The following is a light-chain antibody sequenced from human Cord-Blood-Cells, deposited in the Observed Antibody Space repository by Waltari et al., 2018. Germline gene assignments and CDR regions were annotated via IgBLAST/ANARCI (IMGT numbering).Light chain of an antibody. V-gene: IGLV1-40*01. CDR3: QSYDSSLSGYV. CDR2: GNS. Sequence: QSVLTQPPSVSGAPGQRVTISCPGSSSNIGAGYDAHWYQQLPGTAPKLLIYGNSNRPSGVPDRFSGSKSGTSASLAITGLQAEDEADYYCQSYDSSLSGYVFGTGTKVTVL. J-gene: IGLJ1*01. CDR1: SSNIGAGYD.